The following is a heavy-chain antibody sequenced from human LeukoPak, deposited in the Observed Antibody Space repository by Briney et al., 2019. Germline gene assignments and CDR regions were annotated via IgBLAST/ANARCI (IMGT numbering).Heavy chain of an antibody. V-gene: IGHV3-43*02. CDR1: GFTFSSYA. CDR3: AKGLWFGDLFLDY. Sequence: GGSLRLSCAASGFTFSSYAMSWVRQAPGKGLEWVSLISGDGGTTYYADSVKGRFTISRDNSKNSLYLQMNSLRTEDTALYFCAKGLWFGDLFLDYWGQGTLVTVSS. CDR2: ISGDGGTT. J-gene: IGHJ4*02. D-gene: IGHD3-10*01.